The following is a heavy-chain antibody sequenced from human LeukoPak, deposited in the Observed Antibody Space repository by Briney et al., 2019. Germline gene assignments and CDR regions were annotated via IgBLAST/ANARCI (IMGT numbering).Heavy chain of an antibody. V-gene: IGHV3-15*01. CDR3: TTTPGRDY. CDR1: GFTLSNAW. CDR2: VKSKADGGTT. D-gene: IGHD3-10*01. Sequence: GGSLRLSCAASGFTLSNAWMSWVRQTPGKGLEWVGRVKSKADGGTTDYAAPAKGRFTISRDDSQNTLYLQMDSLKTEDTAVYYCTTTPGRDYWGQGTLVTVSS. J-gene: IGHJ4*02.